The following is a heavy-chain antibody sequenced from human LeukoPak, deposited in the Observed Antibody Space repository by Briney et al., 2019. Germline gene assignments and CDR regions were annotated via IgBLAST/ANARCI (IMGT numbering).Heavy chain of an antibody. D-gene: IGHD3-16*01. CDR3: AKFPTLYWGLGYRFDY. CDR1: GFTFSSYA. J-gene: IGHJ4*02. V-gene: IGHV3-23*01. CDR2: ISGSGGST. Sequence: PGGSLRLSCAASGFTFSSYAMSWVRQAPGKGLEWVSAISGSGGSTYYADSVKGRFTISRDNSKNTLYLQMNSLRAEDTAVYYCAKFPTLYWGLGYRFDYWGQGTLVTVSS.